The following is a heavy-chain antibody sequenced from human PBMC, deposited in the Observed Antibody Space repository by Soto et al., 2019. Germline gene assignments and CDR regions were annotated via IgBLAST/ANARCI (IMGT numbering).Heavy chain of an antibody. J-gene: IGHJ4*02. V-gene: IGHV4-59*01. CDR3: ARESIAVAVLDY. CDR1: GGSISSYY. D-gene: IGHD6-19*01. Sequence: QVQLQESGPGLVKPSETLSLTCTVSGGSISSYYWSWIRQPPGKGLEWIGYIYYSGSTNYNPSLKSRVTISVDTSKNQFSLKLSSVTAADTAVYYCARESIAVAVLDYWGQGTLVTVSS. CDR2: IYYSGST.